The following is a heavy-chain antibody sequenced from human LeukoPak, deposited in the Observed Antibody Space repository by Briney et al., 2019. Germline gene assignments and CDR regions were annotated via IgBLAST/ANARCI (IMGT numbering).Heavy chain of an antibody. CDR1: GFTFSSYD. J-gene: IGHJ4*02. D-gene: IGHD5-18*01. Sequence: GGSLKLSCAASGFTFSSYDMHWVRQTTGRGLEWVSGIGTAGDTYSPGSVKGRFTISRENAKNSLYLQMNSLRAGDTAVYYCARADLRGYSLDYWGQGILVTVSS. CDR2: IGTAGDT. V-gene: IGHV3-13*01. CDR3: ARADLRGYSLDY.